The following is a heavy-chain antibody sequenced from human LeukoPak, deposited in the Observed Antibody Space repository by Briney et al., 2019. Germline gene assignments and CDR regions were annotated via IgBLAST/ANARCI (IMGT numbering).Heavy chain of an antibody. Sequence: ASVKVSCKASGYTFTSYYMHWVRRAPGQGLEWMGIINPSGGSTSYAQKFQGRVTMTRDTSTSTVYMELSSLRSKDTAVYYCARVAAAGTFDYWGQGTLVTVSS. CDR3: ARVAAAGTFDY. D-gene: IGHD6-13*01. J-gene: IGHJ4*02. CDR2: INPSGGST. CDR1: GYTFTSYY. V-gene: IGHV1-46*01.